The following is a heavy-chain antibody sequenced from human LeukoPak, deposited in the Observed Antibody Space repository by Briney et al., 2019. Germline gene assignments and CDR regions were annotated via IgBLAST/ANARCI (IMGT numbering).Heavy chain of an antibody. V-gene: IGHV4-59*01. D-gene: IGHD3-22*01. Sequence: KPSETLSLTCTVSGGSISSYYWRWIRQPPGKGLEWIVYIYYSGSTNYNPPLKSRVTISVDKSKKQLSLKLSSVTAADTAVYYCARDYYDSSGYYYRGKHVAFDIWGQGTMVTVSS. CDR2: IYYSGST. CDR3: ARDYYDSSGYYYRGKHVAFDI. CDR1: GGSISSYY. J-gene: IGHJ3*02.